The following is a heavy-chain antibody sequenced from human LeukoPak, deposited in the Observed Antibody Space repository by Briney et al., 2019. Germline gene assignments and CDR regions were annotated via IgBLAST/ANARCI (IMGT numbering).Heavy chain of an antibody. CDR2: IRYDGSNK. CDR3: AKLWVDAFDI. D-gene: IGHD2-21*01. V-gene: IGHV3-30*02. Sequence: PGGSLRLSCAASGFTFSNYGMHWVRQAPGKGLEWVAFIRYDGSNKYYADSVKGRFTISRDNSKNTLYLQMNSLRAEDTAVYYCAKLWVDAFDIWGQGTMVTVSS. J-gene: IGHJ3*02. CDR1: GFTFSNYG.